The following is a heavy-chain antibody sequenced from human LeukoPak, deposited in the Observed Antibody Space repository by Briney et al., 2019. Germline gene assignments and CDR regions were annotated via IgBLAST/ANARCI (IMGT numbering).Heavy chain of an antibody. J-gene: IGHJ4*02. Sequence: GGSLRLSCAASGFTFSSYWMHWVRQAPGKGLVWVSRINSDGSSTSYADSVKGRFTISRDNSKNTLYLQMNSLRAEDTAVYYCAKDKGPHIFDYWGQGTLVTVSS. V-gene: IGHV3-74*01. CDR2: INSDGSST. CDR1: GFTFSSYW. CDR3: AKDKGPHIFDY.